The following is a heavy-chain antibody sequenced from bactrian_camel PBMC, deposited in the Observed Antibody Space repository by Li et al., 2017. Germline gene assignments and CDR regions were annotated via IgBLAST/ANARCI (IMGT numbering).Heavy chain of an antibody. V-gene: IGHV3S40*01. Sequence: VQLVESGGGLVQPGGSLRLSCAASGFTFSNYGMIWVRQAPGKGLEWVSAINSGGASYYADSVKGRLIMSRDNAKNTLYLQFNSLKTEDTAMYYCARFESIQASGDHFGYWGQGTQVTVS. CDR1: GFTFSNYG. CDR3: ARFESIQASGDHFGY. J-gene: IGHJ6*01. CDR2: INSGGAS. D-gene: IGHD2*01.